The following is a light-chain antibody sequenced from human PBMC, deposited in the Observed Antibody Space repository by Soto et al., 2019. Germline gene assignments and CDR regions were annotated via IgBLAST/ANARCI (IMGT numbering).Light chain of an antibody. CDR3: QQYSSYPLT. Sequence: STLSASVGDRVTITCRASKSINIYGAWHQQKPGKAPKVLIYKTSTLESGVPSRFSGSGSGTEFTLTSSSLQPDDFATYYCQQYSSYPLTFGGGTEV. CDR2: KTS. CDR1: KSINIY. J-gene: IGKJ4*01. V-gene: IGKV1-5*03.